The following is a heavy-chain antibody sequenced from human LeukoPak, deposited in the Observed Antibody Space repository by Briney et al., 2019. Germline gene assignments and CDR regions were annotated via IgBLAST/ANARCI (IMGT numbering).Heavy chain of an antibody. CDR2: IYYSGST. CDR1: GGSISSHY. V-gene: IGHV4-59*11. D-gene: IGHD6-19*01. Sequence: SETLSLTCTVSGGSISSHYWSWIRQPPGKGLEWIGYIYYSGSTNYNPSLKSRVTISVDTSKNQFSLKPSSVTAADTAVYYCARALRVAVAGTIWFDPWGQGTLVTVSS. CDR3: ARALRVAVAGTIWFDP. J-gene: IGHJ5*02.